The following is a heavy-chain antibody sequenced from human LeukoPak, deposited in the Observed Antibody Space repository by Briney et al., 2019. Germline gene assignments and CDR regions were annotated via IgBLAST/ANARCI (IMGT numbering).Heavy chain of an antibody. CDR1: GGSFSGYY. CDR2: INHSGST. Sequence: SETLSLTCAVYGGSFSGYYWSWIRQPPGKGLEWIGEINHSGSTNYNPSLKSRVTISVDTSKNQFSLKLSSVTAADTAVYYCASGSERRAFDIWGQGTMVTVSS. V-gene: IGHV4-34*01. CDR3: ASGSERRAFDI. J-gene: IGHJ3*02.